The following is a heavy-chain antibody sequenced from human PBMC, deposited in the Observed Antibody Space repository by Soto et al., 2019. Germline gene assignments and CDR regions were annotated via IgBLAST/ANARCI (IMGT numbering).Heavy chain of an antibody. CDR3: ARGTRGVAKAFDI. V-gene: IGHV1-8*01. CDR1: GYTFTSYD. CDR2: MNPNSGNT. Sequence: TSVKASCKASGYTFTSYDINWVRQANGQGLEWMGWMNPNSGNTGYAQKFQGRVTMTMNTSISTAYMELSSLRSEDTAVYYCARGTRGVAKAFDIWGQGTMVTVSS. J-gene: IGHJ3*02. D-gene: IGHD2-15*01.